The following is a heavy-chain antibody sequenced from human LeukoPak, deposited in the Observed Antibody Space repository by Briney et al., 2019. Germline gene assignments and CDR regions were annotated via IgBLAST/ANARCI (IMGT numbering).Heavy chain of an antibody. D-gene: IGHD2-15*01. CDR1: GYTFTSYG. Sequence: HWGAVTDSCRDSGYTFTSYGMSGVRQAPGQGGEGMGWISAYSGNTNYEQTLQGRVTMTTDTSTSTAYMQLRSLRSDDTAVYYCPRAQGYCSGGSCYSYYYYCMDVWGKGTTVTVSS. V-gene: IGHV1-18*04. CDR3: PRAQGYCSGGSCYSYYYYCMDV. J-gene: IGHJ6*04. CDR2: ISAYSGNT.